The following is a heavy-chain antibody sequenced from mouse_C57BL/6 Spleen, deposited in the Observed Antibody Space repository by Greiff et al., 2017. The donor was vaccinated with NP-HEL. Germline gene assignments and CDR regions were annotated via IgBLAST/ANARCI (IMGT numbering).Heavy chain of an antibody. CDR3: ARHGYDGYYVFDY. CDR2: ISGGGGNT. V-gene: IGHV5-9*01. Sequence: EVNVVESGGGLVKPGGSLKLSCAASGFTFSSYTMSWVRQTPEKRLEWVATISGGGGNTYYPDSGNGRFTISRDNAKNTLYLHMSSLRSEDTALYYCARHGYDGYYVFDYWGQGTTLTVSS. D-gene: IGHD2-3*01. J-gene: IGHJ2*01. CDR1: GFTFSSYT.